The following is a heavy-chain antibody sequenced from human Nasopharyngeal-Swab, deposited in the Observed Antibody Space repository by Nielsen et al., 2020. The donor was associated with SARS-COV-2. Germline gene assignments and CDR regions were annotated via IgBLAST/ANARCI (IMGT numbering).Heavy chain of an antibody. CDR3: ARDGKVGSSYDY. CDR2: ISSSGSTI. D-gene: IGHD6-13*01. CDR1: GFAFSDYY. V-gene: IGHV3-11*01. Sequence: GGSLRLSCAASGFAFSDYYMSWIRQAPGKGLEWVSYISSSGSTIYYADSAKGRFTISRDNAKNSLYLQMNSLRAEDTAVYYCARDGKVGSSYDYWGQGTLVTVSS. J-gene: IGHJ4*02.